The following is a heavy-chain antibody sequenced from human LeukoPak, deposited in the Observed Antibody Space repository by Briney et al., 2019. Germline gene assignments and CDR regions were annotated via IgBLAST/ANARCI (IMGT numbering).Heavy chain of an antibody. V-gene: IGHV4-59*01. CDR3: ARAQYYDFWSGSSYYFGY. J-gene: IGHJ4*02. CDR2: IYYSGST. CDR1: GGSISSYY. Sequence: SETLSLTCTVSGGSISSYYWSWIRQPPGKGLEWIGYIYYSGSTNYNPSLESRVTISVDTSKNQFSLKLSSVTAADTAVYYCARAQYYDFWSGSSYYFGYWGQGTLVTVSS. D-gene: IGHD3-3*01.